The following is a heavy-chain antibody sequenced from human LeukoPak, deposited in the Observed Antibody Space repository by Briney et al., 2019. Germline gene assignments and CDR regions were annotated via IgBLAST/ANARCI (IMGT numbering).Heavy chain of an antibody. CDR1: GGTFSSYA. V-gene: IGHV1-69*05. Sequence: SVKVSCKASGGTFSSYAISWVRQAPGQGLEWMGRIIPIFGTANYAQKFQGRVTITTDESTSTAYMELSSLGSEDTAVYYCAREYFDWLPSNWFDPWGQGTLVTVSS. CDR2: IIPIFGTA. CDR3: AREYFDWLPSNWFDP. D-gene: IGHD3-9*01. J-gene: IGHJ5*02.